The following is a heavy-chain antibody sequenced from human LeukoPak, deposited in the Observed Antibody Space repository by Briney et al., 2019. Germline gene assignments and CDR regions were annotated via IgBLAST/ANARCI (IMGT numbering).Heavy chain of an antibody. V-gene: IGHV3-33*01. CDR2: IWYDGSNK. CDR1: GFAFSSYG. Sequence: GRSLRLSCAASGFAFSSYGMRWVRQAPGKGLEWVAVIWYDGSNKYYADSVKGRFTISRDNSKNTLYLQMNSLRAEDTAVYYCARVSSLDFDAFDIWGQGTMVTVSS. J-gene: IGHJ3*02. CDR3: ARVSSLDFDAFDI. D-gene: IGHD2-2*03.